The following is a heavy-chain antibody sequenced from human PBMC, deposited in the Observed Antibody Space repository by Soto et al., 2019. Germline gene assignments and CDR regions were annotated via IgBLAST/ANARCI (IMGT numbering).Heavy chain of an antibody. V-gene: IGHV3-23*01. Sequence: GTLRLTCAVSGGTINPNSMTWVRKRQWKGLEWVSSFSGSGRSTYYADAVKGRISLSRDTSKTTLFLQMNSLRSEDTAVYDGAKGVTTIVATGSWFDHWGQGTQVTVSS. CDR3: AKGVTTIVATGSWFDH. J-gene: IGHJ5*02. D-gene: IGHD5-12*01. CDR1: GGTINPNS. CDR2: FSGSGRST.